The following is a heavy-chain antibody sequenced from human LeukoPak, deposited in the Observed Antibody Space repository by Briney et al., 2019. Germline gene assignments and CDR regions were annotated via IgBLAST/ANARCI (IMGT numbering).Heavy chain of an antibody. CDR2: INPNSGGT. CDR1: GYTFTGYY. CDR3: ARNYYDSSGYYYFDY. J-gene: IGHJ4*02. V-gene: IGHV1-2*02. Sequence: ASVKVSCKASGYTFTGYYMHWVRQAPRQGLEWMGWINPNSGGTNYAQKFQGRVTMTRDTSISTAYMELSRLRSDDTAVYYRARNYYDSSGYYYFDYLGQGTLVTVSS. D-gene: IGHD3-22*01.